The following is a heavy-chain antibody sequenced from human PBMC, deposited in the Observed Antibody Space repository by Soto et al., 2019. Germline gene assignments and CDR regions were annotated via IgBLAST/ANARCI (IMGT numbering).Heavy chain of an antibody. Sequence: ASVKVSCKASGYTFTSYGISWVRQAPGQGLEWMGWISAYNGNTNYAQKLQGRVTMTTDTSTSTAYMELRSLRSDGTAVYYCARSSGSYYGQAYYYYGMDVWGQGTTVTVS. CDR2: ISAYNGNT. CDR3: ARSSGSYYGQAYYYYGMDV. D-gene: IGHD3-10*01. V-gene: IGHV1-18*01. CDR1: GYTFTSYG. J-gene: IGHJ6*02.